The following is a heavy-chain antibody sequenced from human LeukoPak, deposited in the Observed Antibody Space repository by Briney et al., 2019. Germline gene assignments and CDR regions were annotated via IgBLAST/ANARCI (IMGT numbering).Heavy chain of an antibody. D-gene: IGHD2-2*01. Sequence: PGTSLRLSCAASRFTFSDYYMVWIRQAPGKGLEWVSYISNSGSSTKYADSVKGRFTISRDNAKNSLSLQMNSVRPEDTAVYYCARADRTSWFDYWGQGTLVTVSS. CDR1: RFTFSDYY. V-gene: IGHV3-11*05. CDR3: ARADRTSWFDY. J-gene: IGHJ4*02. CDR2: ISNSGSST.